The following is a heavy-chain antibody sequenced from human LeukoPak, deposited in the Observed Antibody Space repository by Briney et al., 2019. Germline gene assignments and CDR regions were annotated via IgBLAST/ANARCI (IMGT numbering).Heavy chain of an antibody. Sequence: ASVKVSCKASGYTFTSYGISWVRQAPGQGLEWMGWISAYNGNTNYAQKLQGRVTMTTDTSTSTAYMELRSLRSDDTAVYYCARDPRGLRYFAWLHYYGMDVWGQGTTVTVSS. J-gene: IGHJ6*02. CDR2: ISAYNGNT. D-gene: IGHD3-9*01. CDR3: ARDPRGLRYFAWLHYYGMDV. V-gene: IGHV1-18*01. CDR1: GYTFTSYG.